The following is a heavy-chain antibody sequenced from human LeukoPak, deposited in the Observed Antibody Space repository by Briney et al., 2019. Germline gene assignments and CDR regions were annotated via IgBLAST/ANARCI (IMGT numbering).Heavy chain of an antibody. V-gene: IGHV1-69*13. D-gene: IGHD2-8*01. Sequence: ASVKVSRKASGGTFSSYAISWVRQAPGQGLEWMGGIIPILGTANYAQKFQGRVTITADASTTTTYIELSSLRFEDSAVYYCASRYCANGVCSETLYYYFGMDAWGQGTTVTVSS. J-gene: IGHJ6*02. CDR3: ASRYCANGVCSETLYYYFGMDA. CDR1: GGTFSSYA. CDR2: IIPILGTA.